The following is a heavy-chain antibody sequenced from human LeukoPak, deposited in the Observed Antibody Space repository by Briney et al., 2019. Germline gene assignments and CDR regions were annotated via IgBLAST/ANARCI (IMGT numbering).Heavy chain of an antibody. CDR2: ISDTSNT. V-gene: IGHV3-23*01. CDR3: TKGVGNKWRGGDS. Sequence: GGSLRLPCAASGFTFSSFAMSWVRQAPGKGLEWVSIISDTSNTYYAGSVRGRFTISRDNPKSTVYLQMNNLGAEDTAVYYCTKGVGNKWRGGDSWGQGTLVIVSS. CDR1: GFTFSSFA. J-gene: IGHJ4*02. D-gene: IGHD4-23*01.